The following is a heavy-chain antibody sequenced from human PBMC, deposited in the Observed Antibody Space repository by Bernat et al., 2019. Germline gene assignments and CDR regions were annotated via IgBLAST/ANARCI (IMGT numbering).Heavy chain of an antibody. Sequence: EVQLVESGGGLVKPGGSLRLSCAASGFTFSSYSMNWVRQAPGEGLEWVSFISSPSRYIYYADSVKGRFTISRDNAKNSLYLQMNSLRAEDTAVYYCARAPFYGSGSYYSDYYYYYMDVWGKGTTVTVSS. V-gene: IGHV3-21*01. CDR3: ARAPFYGSGSYYSDYYYYYMDV. D-gene: IGHD3-10*01. CDR1: GFTFSSYS. CDR2: ISSPSRYI. J-gene: IGHJ6*03.